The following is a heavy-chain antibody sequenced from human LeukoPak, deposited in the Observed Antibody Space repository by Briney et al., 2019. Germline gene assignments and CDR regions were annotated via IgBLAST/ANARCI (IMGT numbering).Heavy chain of an antibody. J-gene: IGHJ4*02. CDR1: GFTFSSYS. Sequence: PGGSLRLSCAASGFTFSSYSMNWVRQAPGKGLEWVSSISSSSSYIYYADSVKGRFTISRDNAKNSLYLQMNSLRAEDTAVYYCARGANFDWLLPFDYWGQGTLVTVSS. CDR3: ARGANFDWLLPFDY. CDR2: ISSSSSYI. V-gene: IGHV3-21*01. D-gene: IGHD3-9*01.